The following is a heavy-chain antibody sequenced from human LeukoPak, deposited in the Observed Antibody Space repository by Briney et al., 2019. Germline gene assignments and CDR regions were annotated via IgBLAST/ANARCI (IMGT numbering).Heavy chain of an antibody. J-gene: IGHJ4*02. CDR1: GYTFTGYY. V-gene: IGHV1-18*04. Sequence: GASVKVSCKASGYTFTGYYTHWVRQAPGQGLEWVGWISAYNGNTNYAQKLQGRVTMTTDTSTSTAYMELRSLRSDDTAVYYCARAPKASSSWYGYWGQGTLVTVSS. CDR3: ARAPKASSSWYGY. D-gene: IGHD6-13*01. CDR2: ISAYNGNT.